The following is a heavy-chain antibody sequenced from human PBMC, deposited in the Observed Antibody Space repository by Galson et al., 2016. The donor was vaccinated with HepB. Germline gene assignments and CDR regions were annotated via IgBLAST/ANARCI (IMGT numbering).Heavy chain of an antibody. J-gene: IGHJ4*02. D-gene: IGHD2-15*01. Sequence: SETLSLTCTVSGGSISSSGYFWGWIRQPPGQGLEWIGSIYYNGSTYYNPSLRSRVTISVDTSKNKFSLKLNSVTAADTAVYFCSTLVLLGYCSGGSCHPDYWGRGTLVTVSS. CDR2: IYYNGST. CDR1: GGSISSSGYF. CDR3: STLVLLGYCSGGSCHPDY. V-gene: IGHV4-39*01.